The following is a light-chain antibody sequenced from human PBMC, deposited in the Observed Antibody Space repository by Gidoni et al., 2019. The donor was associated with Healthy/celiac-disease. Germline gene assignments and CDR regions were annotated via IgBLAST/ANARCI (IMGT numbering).Light chain of an antibody. Sequence: HSALTQPASVSLSPGQSSTISCTGTSSDVGGYNYVSWYQQHPGKAPKLMIYDVSNRPSGVSNRFSGSKSGNTASLTISGLQAEDEADYYCSSYTSSSTLDVVFGGGTKLTVL. CDR3: SSYTSSSTLDVV. CDR2: DVS. V-gene: IGLV2-14*01. J-gene: IGLJ2*01. CDR1: SSDVGGYNY.